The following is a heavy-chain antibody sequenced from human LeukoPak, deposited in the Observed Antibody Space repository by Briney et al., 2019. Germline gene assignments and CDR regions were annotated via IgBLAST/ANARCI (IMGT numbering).Heavy chain of an antibody. CDR2: ISSSSSYI. D-gene: IGHD4-23*01. V-gene: IGHV3-21*01. J-gene: IGHJ4*02. CDR3: ARDLVFLSPSRAVVTRGYNYFDY. Sequence: KPGGSLRLSCAASGFTFSSYSMNWVRQAPGKGLEWVSSISSSSSYIYYADSVKGRFTISGDNAKNSLYLQMNSLRAEDTAVYYCARDLVFLSPSRAVVTRGYNYFDYWGQGTLVTVSS. CDR1: GFTFSSYS.